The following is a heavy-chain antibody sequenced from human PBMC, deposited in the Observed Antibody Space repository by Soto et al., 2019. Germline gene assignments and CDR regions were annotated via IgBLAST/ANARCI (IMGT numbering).Heavy chain of an antibody. D-gene: IGHD2-2*01. CDR3: AIEPYANDAFDV. J-gene: IGHJ3*01. CDR2: ISYDGSNK. CDR1: GFTFSSYA. V-gene: IGHV3-30*04. Sequence: HPGVSLRLSCAASGFTFSSYAMHWVRQAPGKGLEWVAVISYDGSNKYYADSVKGRFTISRDNSKNTLYLQMNSLRAEDTAVYYCAIEPYANDAFDVWGQGTMVTVSS.